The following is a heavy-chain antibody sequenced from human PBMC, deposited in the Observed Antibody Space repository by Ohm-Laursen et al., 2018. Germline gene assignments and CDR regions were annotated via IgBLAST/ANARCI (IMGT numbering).Heavy chain of an antibody. Sequence: ASVKVSCKVSGYTLTELSMHWVRQAPGKGLEWMGGFDPEDGETIYAQKFQGRVTMTEDTSTDTAYMELSSLRSEDTAMYYCATGRPYYYDSRTPFDYWGQGTLVTVSS. CDR3: ATGRPYYYDSRTPFDY. J-gene: IGHJ4*02. CDR1: GYTLTELS. V-gene: IGHV1-24*01. D-gene: IGHD3-22*01. CDR2: FDPEDGET.